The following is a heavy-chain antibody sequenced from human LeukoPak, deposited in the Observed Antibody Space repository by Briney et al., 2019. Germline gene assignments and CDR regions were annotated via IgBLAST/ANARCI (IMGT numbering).Heavy chain of an antibody. V-gene: IGHV1-69*04. D-gene: IGHD3-16*02. CDR3: ARVVYRESSDD. CDR1: GGTFSSYA. Sequence: SVKVSCKASGGTFSSYAISWVRQAPGQGVEWMGRIIPILGIANYAQKFQGRVTITADKSTSTAYMELSSLRSEDTAVYYCARVVYRESSDDWGQGTLVTVSS. J-gene: IGHJ4*02. CDR2: IIPILGIA.